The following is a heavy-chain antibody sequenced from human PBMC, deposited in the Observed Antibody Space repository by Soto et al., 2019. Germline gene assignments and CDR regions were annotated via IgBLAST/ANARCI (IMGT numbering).Heavy chain of an antibody. J-gene: IGHJ6*03. CDR1: GFTFGSYA. CDR3: AKALRPNLNFFYNIDV. V-gene: IGHV3-23*01. CDR2: LGGNGFTT. Sequence: EVQLLESGGGLVQPGGSLRLSCVVSGFTFGSYAMSWVRQAPEKGPEWVAILGGNGFTTYYADSVKGRFTISDDKSKSTLFLQMDSLRAYDTGVYYCAKALRPNLNFFYNIDVWGRATTVTVSS. D-gene: IGHD1-1*01.